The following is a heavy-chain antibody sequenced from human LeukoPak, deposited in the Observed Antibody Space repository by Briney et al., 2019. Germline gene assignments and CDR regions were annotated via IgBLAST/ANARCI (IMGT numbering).Heavy chain of an antibody. J-gene: IGHJ5*02. CDR2: IYYSGST. V-gene: IGHV4-59*08. D-gene: IGHD3-10*01. CDR3: ARLARGGGRKTWFDP. CDR1: GGSISSYY. Sequence: RSSETLSLTCTVSGGSISSYYWSWIRQPPGKGLEWIGYIYYSGSTNYNPSLKSRVTISADTSKNQFSLKLSSVTAADTAVYYCARLARGGGRKTWFDPWGQGTLVTVSS.